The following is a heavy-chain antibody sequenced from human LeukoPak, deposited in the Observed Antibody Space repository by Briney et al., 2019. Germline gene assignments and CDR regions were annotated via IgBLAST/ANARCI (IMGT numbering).Heavy chain of an antibody. CDR3: AKDRDSSSWFDY. D-gene: IGHD6-13*01. Sequence: GGSLRLSCAASGFTFSSYAMSWVRQAPGKGLEWVSAISGSGGSTYYADSAKGRFTISRDNSKNTLHLQMNSLRAEDTAVYYCAKDRDSSSWFDYWGQGTLVTVSS. CDR1: GFTFSSYA. J-gene: IGHJ4*02. V-gene: IGHV3-23*01. CDR2: ISGSGGST.